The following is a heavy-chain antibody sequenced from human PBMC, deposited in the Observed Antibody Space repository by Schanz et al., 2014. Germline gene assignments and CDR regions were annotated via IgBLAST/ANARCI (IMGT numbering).Heavy chain of an antibody. CDR3: ARGGYSSGWYDRDIAHFDY. J-gene: IGHJ4*02. Sequence: QVHLVQSGAEVKKPGASVKVSCKASGYNITSNDVTWVRQATGQGLEWMGWISTSNGNTNYIQKLQGRVTMTTDTSTSTAYMELRNLRSDDTAVYYCARGGYSSGWYDRDIAHFDYWGQGTLVTVSS. CDR1: GYNITSND. D-gene: IGHD6-19*01. V-gene: IGHV1-18*01. CDR2: ISTSNGNT.